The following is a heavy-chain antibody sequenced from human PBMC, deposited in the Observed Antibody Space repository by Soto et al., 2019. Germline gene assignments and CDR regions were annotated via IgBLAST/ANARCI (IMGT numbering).Heavy chain of an antibody. CDR1: GFTFDDYA. CDR3: AKDILIRDYSSG. J-gene: IGHJ4*02. Sequence: EVQLVESGGGLVQPGRSLRLSCAASGFTFDDYAMHWVRQAPGKGLEWVSGISWNSGSIGYADSVKGRFTSSRDNAKNSLYLQMNSMRAEDTALYYCAKDILIRDYSSGWGQGTLVTVSS. D-gene: IGHD6-19*01. CDR2: ISWNSGSI. V-gene: IGHV3-9*01.